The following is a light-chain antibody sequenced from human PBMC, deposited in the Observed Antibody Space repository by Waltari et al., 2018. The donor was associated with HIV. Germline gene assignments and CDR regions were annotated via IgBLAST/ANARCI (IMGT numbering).Light chain of an antibody. V-gene: IGKV1-39*01. CDR2: ATS. J-gene: IGKJ1*01. Sequence: IQMTQSPSSLSASVGDRVTITCRASQNIRKFLNWYQQKPGKAPKLLIYATSSLQSGVPSRFSCSGSGTDFNLTISTLQPEDFATYYCQRTYSTPWTFGQGTKVEIK. CDR1: QNIRKF. CDR3: QRTYSTPWT.